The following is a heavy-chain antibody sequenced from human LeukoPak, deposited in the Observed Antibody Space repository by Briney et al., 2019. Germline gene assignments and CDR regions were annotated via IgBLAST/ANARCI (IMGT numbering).Heavy chain of an antibody. Sequence: SETLSLTCTVSGGSISSYYWSWIRQPAGKGLEWIGRIYTSGSTNYNPSLKGRVTMSVDTSKNQFSLKLSSVTAADTAVYYCARGGLVVVIAPSDAFDIWGQGTMVTVSS. CDR2: IYTSGST. V-gene: IGHV4-4*07. J-gene: IGHJ3*02. CDR3: ARGGLVVVIAPSDAFDI. D-gene: IGHD2-21*01. CDR1: GGSISSYY.